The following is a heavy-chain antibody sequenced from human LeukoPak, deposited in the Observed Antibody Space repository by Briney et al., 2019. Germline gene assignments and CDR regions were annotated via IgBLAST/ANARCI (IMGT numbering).Heavy chain of an antibody. J-gene: IGHJ4*02. CDR2: IKQDGSEK. CDR3: ARSAGSSSWYEGYYFDY. V-gene: IGHV3-7*01. D-gene: IGHD6-13*01. Sequence: PGGSLRLSCAASGFIVSSNYMNWVRQAPGKGLEWVANIKQDGSEKYYVDSVKGRFTISRDNAKNSLYLQMNSLRAEDTAVYYCARSAGSSSWYEGYYFDYWGQGTLVTVSS. CDR1: GFIVSSNY.